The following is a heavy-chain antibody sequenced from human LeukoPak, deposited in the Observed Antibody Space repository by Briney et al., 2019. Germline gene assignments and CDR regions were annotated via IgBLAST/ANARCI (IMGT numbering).Heavy chain of an antibody. J-gene: IGHJ5*02. D-gene: IGHD2-2*01. Sequence: SETLSLTCTVSGASISSGRYYWVWIRPPPGKGLEWIGSIHYSGSTDYNPSLKSRVTTSLDTSKNQVSVNLRFVTAADTAVYYCARAVYCSSTSCYFDPWGQGTLVTVSS. CDR2: IHYSGST. V-gene: IGHV4-39*01. CDR3: ARAVYCSSTSCYFDP. CDR1: GASISSGRYY.